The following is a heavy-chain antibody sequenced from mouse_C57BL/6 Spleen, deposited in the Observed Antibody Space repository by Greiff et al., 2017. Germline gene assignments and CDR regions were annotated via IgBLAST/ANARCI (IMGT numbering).Heavy chain of an antibody. V-gene: IGHV1-26*01. D-gene: IGHD3-2*02. J-gene: IGHJ4*01. Sequence: VQLQQSGPELVKPGASVKISCKASGYTFTDYYMNWVKQSHGKSLEWIGGINPNNGGTSYNQKFKGKATLTVDKSSSTAYMELRSLTSEDSAVYYCASLDSSGYRAMDYWGQGTSVTVSS. CDR3: ASLDSSGYRAMDY. CDR2: INPNNGGT. CDR1: GYTFTDYY.